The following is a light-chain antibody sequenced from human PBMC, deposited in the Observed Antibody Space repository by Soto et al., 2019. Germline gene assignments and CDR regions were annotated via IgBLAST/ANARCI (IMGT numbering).Light chain of an antibody. CDR2: WAS. J-gene: IGKJ2*01. CDR1: QSAFHSSHTNNY. Sequence: DIVMTQSPDSLAVSLGERPTINCKASQSAFHSSHTNNYLAWYQQKPGQPTKLRIYWASTRESGAPDRFSGSRAGTDFTLTIRSLKAEDEAVAFCQQFYSIPYTCDEGTKLEIK. V-gene: IGKV4-1*01. CDR3: QQFYSIPYT.